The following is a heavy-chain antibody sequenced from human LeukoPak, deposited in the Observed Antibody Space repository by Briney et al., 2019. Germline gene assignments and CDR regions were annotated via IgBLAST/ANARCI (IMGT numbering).Heavy chain of an antibody. CDR3: AGRRIKIFGEVIRSRRHWFDP. CDR1: GGSISSYY. D-gene: IGHD3-3*01. CDR2: IYYSGST. Sequence: SSETLSLTCSVSGGSISSYYWSWIRQPPGKGLEWIGYIYYSGSTNYNPSLNSRVTISLDTSKNQFSLKLNSVTAADTAVYYCAGRRIKIFGEVIRSRRHWFDPWGQGTLVTVSS. V-gene: IGHV4-59*12. J-gene: IGHJ5*02.